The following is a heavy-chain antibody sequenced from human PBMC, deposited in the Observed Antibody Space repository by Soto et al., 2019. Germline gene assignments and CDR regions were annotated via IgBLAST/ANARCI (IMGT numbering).Heavy chain of an antibody. CDR2: IIPVFGTA. Sequence: QVQLVQSGAEVKKPGSSVKVSCKASGGTFGSYAISWVRQAPGQGLECMGGIIPVFGTANYAQKFQGRVTINADESTSTVYMELSSLRSEDTAVYYCARGWNDFPHWGQGTLVTVSS. D-gene: IGHD1-1*01. CDR3: ARGWNDFPH. V-gene: IGHV1-69*01. CDR1: GGTFGSYA. J-gene: IGHJ1*01.